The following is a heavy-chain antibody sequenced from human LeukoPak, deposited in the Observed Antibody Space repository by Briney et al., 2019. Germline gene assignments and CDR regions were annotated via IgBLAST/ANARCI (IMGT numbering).Heavy chain of an antibody. CDR2: INPNSGGT. Sequence: ASVKVSCKASGYTFTGYYMHWVRQAPGQGLEWMGWINPNSGGTNYAQKFQGRVTMTRHTSISTAYMELSRLRSDDTAVYYCARGLIRYYYGSGSHVGMDVWGQGTTVTVSS. CDR1: GYTFTGYY. CDR3: ARGLIRYYYGSGSHVGMDV. J-gene: IGHJ6*02. D-gene: IGHD3-10*01. V-gene: IGHV1-2*02.